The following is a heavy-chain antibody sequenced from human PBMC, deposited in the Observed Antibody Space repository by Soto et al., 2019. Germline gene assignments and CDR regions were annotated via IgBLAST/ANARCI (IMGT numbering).Heavy chain of an antibody. Sequence: PGGSLRLSCAASGFTFSSYVMHWVRQAPGKGLEWVAVVSNDGSNKDYADSVKGRFTIYRDNSKNTLYLQMNSLRAEDTAVYYCAKVLLTYTSGWYHPHFDYWGQGTLVTVSS. D-gene: IGHD6-19*01. J-gene: IGHJ4*02. V-gene: IGHV3-30*18. CDR1: GFTFSSYV. CDR3: AKVLLTYTSGWYHPHFDY. CDR2: VSNDGSNK.